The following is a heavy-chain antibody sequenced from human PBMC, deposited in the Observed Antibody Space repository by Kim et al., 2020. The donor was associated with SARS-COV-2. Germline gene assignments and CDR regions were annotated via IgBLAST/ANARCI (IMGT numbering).Heavy chain of an antibody. V-gene: IGHV4-39*01. CDR3: ARLAMIVVVTLDWYFDL. Sequence: LKSRVTRSVDTSKNQFSLKLSSVTAADTAVYYCARLAMIVVVTLDWYFDLWGRGTLVTVSS. J-gene: IGHJ2*01. D-gene: IGHD3-22*01.